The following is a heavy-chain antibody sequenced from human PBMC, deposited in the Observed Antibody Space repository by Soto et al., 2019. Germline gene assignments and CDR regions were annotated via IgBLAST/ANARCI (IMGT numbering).Heavy chain of an antibody. V-gene: IGHV3-7*03. D-gene: IGHD2-15*01. J-gene: IGHJ5*02. Sequence: GGSLRLSCAASGFTFSSYWMSWVRQAPGKGLEWVANIKQDGSEKYYVDSVKGRSTISRDNAKNSLYLQMNSLRAEDTAVYYCARDLTHSDIVVVANWFDPWGQGTLVTVSS. CDR3: ARDLTHSDIVVVANWFDP. CDR1: GFTFSSYW. CDR2: IKQDGSEK.